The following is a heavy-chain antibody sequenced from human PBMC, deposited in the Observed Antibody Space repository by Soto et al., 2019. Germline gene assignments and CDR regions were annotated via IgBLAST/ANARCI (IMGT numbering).Heavy chain of an antibody. V-gene: IGHV4-31*03. CDR1: GGSISSGGYY. Sequence: QVQLQESGPGLVKPSQTLSLTCTVSGGSISSGGYYWSWIRQHPGKGLEWIGYIYYSGSTYYNPSLKSRVTISVDTSKNQFSLKLSSVTAADTAVYYCARASRSIRVVVPAAMSHINYYYYGMDVWGQGTTVTVSS. CDR2: IYYSGST. J-gene: IGHJ6*02. CDR3: ARASRSIRVVVPAAMSHINYYYYGMDV. D-gene: IGHD2-2*01.